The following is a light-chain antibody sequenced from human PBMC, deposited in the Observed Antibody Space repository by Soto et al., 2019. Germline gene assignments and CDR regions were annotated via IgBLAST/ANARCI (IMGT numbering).Light chain of an antibody. J-gene: IGLJ1*01. CDR1: TSNIGGNT. CDR2: NNH. CDR3: AAWDDSLNGYV. V-gene: IGLV1-44*01. Sequence: QSVLTQPPSASGTPGQRVSISFSGSTSNIGGNTVNWYQQLPGTAPKLLLYNNHVRPSGVPDRVSGSKSGTSASLAISGLQSEDEADFYCAAWDDSLNGYVFGTGTKVTVL.